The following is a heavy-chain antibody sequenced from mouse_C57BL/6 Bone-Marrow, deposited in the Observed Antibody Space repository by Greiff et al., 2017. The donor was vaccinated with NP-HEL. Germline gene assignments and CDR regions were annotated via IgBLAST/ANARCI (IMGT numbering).Heavy chain of an antibody. CDR2: ISSGGSYT. J-gene: IGHJ2*01. Sequence: EVMLVESGGDLVKPGGSLKLSCAASGFTFSSYGMSWVRQTPDKRLEWVATISSGGSYTYYPDSVKGRFTISRDNAKNTLYLQMSSLKSEDTAMYYCARYGNRFDYWGQGTTLTVSS. D-gene: IGHD2-10*02. CDR3: ARYGNRFDY. CDR1: GFTFSSYG. V-gene: IGHV5-6*01.